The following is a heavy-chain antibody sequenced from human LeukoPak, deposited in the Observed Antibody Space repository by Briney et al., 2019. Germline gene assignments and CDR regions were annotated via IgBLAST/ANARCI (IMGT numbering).Heavy chain of an antibody. J-gene: IGHJ6*02. CDR2: ITNGGSTL. V-gene: IGHV3-11*01. Sequence: PGGSLRLSCAASGFTFSDYNVNWVRQAPGKGLEWVSYITNGGSTLHHADSVKGRFTIYRDNAKNTLYLQMNSLRAEDTAVYYCARSIGLTGGGVDVWGQGTTVTVSS. CDR3: ARSIGLTGGGVDV. CDR1: GFTFSDYN. D-gene: IGHD3-9*01.